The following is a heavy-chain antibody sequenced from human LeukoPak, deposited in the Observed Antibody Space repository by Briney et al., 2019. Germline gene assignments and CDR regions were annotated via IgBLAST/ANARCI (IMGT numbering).Heavy chain of an antibody. CDR1: GFTFSSYG. V-gene: IGHV3-48*02. CDR2: INRGSSNI. Sequence: GGSLRLSCVVSGFTFSSYGMNWVRQAPGKGLEWVSYINRGSSNIYYADSVKGRFTISRDNAKNSLYLQMNSLRDEDTAVYYCARECLMVGVYDVFGIWGQGTMVTVSS. D-gene: IGHD1-26*01. CDR3: ARECLMVGVYDVFGI. J-gene: IGHJ3*02.